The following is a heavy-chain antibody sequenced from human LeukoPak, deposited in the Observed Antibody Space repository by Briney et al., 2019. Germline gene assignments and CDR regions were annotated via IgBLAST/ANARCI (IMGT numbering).Heavy chain of an antibody. D-gene: IGHD1-14*01. V-gene: IGHV1-18*01. CDR2: ISAYNGNN. Sequence: GASVKVSCKTSGYIFTSYGISWVQQAPGQGLEWMGWISAYNGNNNYAQKFQGRVAMTTDTSTSTAYMELRSLRSDDTAVYYCAAGNPDYYYYYGMDVWGQGTTVTVSS. CDR3: AAGNPDYYYYYGMDV. J-gene: IGHJ6*02. CDR1: GYIFTSYG.